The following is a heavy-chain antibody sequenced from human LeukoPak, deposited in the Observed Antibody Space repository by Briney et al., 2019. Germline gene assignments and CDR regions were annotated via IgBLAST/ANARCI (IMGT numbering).Heavy chain of an antibody. CDR3: ARYGSAHWFDP. CDR1: GGPISSYD. J-gene: IGHJ5*02. Sequence: PSDPLSLTCTVSGGPISSYDWSWIRQPPGRGVEWIGFIRYSVSTNYNPSLKSRVTISVDTSKNQFSLRLTSVTAADTAVYYCARYGSAHWFDPWGQGTRVSVSS. V-gene: IGHV4-59*07. CDR2: IRYSVST. D-gene: IGHD4-17*01.